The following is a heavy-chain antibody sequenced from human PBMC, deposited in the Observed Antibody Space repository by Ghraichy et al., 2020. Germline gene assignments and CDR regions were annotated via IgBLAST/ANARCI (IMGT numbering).Heavy chain of an antibody. CDR1: GGSISSYY. J-gene: IGHJ3*02. D-gene: IGHD3-10*01. CDR3: ARLYYYGSGSYAFDI. Sequence: SETLSLTCTVSGGSISSYYWSWIRQPPGKGLEWIGYIYYSGSTNYNPSLKSRVTISVDTSKNQFSLKLSSVTAADTAVYYCARLYYYGSGSYAFDIWGQGTMVTVSS. CDR2: IYYSGST. V-gene: IGHV4-59*01.